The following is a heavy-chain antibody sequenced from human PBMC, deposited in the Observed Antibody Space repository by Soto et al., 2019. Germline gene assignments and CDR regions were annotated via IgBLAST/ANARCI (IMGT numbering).Heavy chain of an antibody. Sequence: ASVKVSCKASGYTFTSYDINWVRQATGQGLEWMGWMNPNSGNTGYAQKFQGRVTMTRNTSISTAYMELSSLRSEDMAVYYCARVDDYGAPFDPWGQGTLVTVSS. CDR1: GYTFTSYD. J-gene: IGHJ5*02. CDR3: ARVDDYGAPFDP. CDR2: MNPNSGNT. D-gene: IGHD4-17*01. V-gene: IGHV1-8*01.